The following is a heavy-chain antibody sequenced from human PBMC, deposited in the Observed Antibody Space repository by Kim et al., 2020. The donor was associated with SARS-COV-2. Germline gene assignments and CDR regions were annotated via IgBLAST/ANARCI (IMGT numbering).Heavy chain of an antibody. J-gene: IGHJ3*02. V-gene: IGHV3-21*01. CDR3: ARSSQRAFDI. D-gene: IGHD1-26*01. CDR2: YI. Sequence: YIYYADSVKGRFTISRDNAMNSLYLQMNRLRAEDTAVYYCARSSQRAFDIWGQGTMVTVSS.